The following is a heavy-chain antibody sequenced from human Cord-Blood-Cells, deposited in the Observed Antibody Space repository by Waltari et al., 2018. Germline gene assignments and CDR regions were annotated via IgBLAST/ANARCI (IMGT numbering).Heavy chain of an antibody. CDR3: ARVEAREAFDI. Sequence: QLQLQVSSPGLVKPSQTLSLTRTVSGGPICTVSYYWSWIRQPAGKGLEWIGYIYTSGSTNYNPSLKSRVTISVDTSKNQFSLKLSSVTAADTAVYYCARVEAREAFDIWGQGTMVTVSS. V-gene: IGHV4-61*09. J-gene: IGHJ3*02. CDR2: IYTSGST. D-gene: IGHD6-6*01. CDR1: GGPICTVSYY.